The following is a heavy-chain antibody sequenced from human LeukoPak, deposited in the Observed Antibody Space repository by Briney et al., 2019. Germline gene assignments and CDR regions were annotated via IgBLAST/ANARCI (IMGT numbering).Heavy chain of an antibody. CDR1: GFTVSSNY. CDR3: ARGDVVAADVWFDP. D-gene: IGHD2-15*01. J-gene: IGHJ5*02. Sequence: GGSLRLSCAASGFTVSSNYMSWVRQAPGKGLEWVSVIYSGGSTYYADSVKGRFTISRDNSKNTLYLQMNSLRAEDTAVYYCARGDVVAADVWFDPWGQGTLVTVSS. V-gene: IGHV3-66*01. CDR2: IYSGGST.